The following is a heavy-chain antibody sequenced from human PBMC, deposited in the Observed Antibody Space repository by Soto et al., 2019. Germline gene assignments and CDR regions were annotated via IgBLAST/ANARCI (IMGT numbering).Heavy chain of an antibody. D-gene: IGHD5-18*01. Sequence: PGGSLRLSCAASGFTFSTYPMHWVRRAPGKGLEYVSAITSNGGSTYYANSVKGRFTISRDNSKNTLYLQMGSLRAEDTAMYYCARVAGYGYFDYWGQGTPVTVSS. CDR2: ITSNGGST. J-gene: IGHJ4*02. V-gene: IGHV3-64*01. CDR1: GFTFSTYP. CDR3: ARVAGYGYFDY.